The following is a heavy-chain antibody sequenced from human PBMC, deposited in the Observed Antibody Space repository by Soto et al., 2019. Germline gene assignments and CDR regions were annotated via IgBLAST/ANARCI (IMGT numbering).Heavy chain of an antibody. Sequence: SETLSLTCAVYGGPFSGYYWSWIRQPPGKGLEWIGEINHSGSTNYNPSLKSRVTISVDTSKNQFSLKLSSVTAADTAVYYCACGSYLQQLTPFDYWGRGSLGTVSS. D-gene: IGHD6-13*01. CDR1: GGPFSGYY. J-gene: IGHJ4*02. CDR3: ACGSYLQQLTPFDY. V-gene: IGHV4-34*01. CDR2: INHSGST.